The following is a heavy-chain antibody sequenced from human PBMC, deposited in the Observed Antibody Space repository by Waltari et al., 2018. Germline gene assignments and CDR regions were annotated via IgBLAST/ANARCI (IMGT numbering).Heavy chain of an antibody. CDR2: IYSGGST. V-gene: IGHV3-53*01. CDR1: GFTVSSNY. Sequence: EVQLVESGGGLIQPGGSLRLSCAAYGFTVSSNYMSWVRQAPGKGLEWVSVIYSGGSTYYADSVKGRFTISRDNSKNTLYLQMNSLRAEDTAVYYCAREVESSGWYYMDVWGQGTTVTVSS. CDR3: AREVESSGWYYMDV. J-gene: IGHJ6*02. D-gene: IGHD6-19*01.